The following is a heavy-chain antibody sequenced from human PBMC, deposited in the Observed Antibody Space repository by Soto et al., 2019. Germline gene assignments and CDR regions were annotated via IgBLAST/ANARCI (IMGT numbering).Heavy chain of an antibody. CDR2: INPRSGTT. CDR1: GYTFTTSY. CDR3: ARDPFP. J-gene: IGHJ5*02. V-gene: IGHV1-46*01. Sequence: ASVKVSCKASGYTFTTSYIHWVRQAPGQGLEWMGSINPRSGTTTLAQTFQGRVTMTRDTSTSTVHMELTNLNSLSDNTAVYYCARDPFPWGQGTLVTVS.